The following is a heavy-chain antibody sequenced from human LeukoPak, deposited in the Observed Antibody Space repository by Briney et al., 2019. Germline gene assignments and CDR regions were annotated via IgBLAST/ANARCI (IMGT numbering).Heavy chain of an antibody. CDR1: GYSFSHYW. J-gene: IGHJ3*02. V-gene: IGHV5-51*01. D-gene: IGHD2-8*01. CDR2: IYPDDSET. Sequence: GESLKISCKGSGYSFSHYWIGWVRQMPGKGLEWMGLIYPDDSETRYSPSFQGQVTISADKSISTAYLQWSSLKASDTAMYYCARHNDPLDAFDIWGQGTMVTVSS. CDR3: ARHNDPLDAFDI.